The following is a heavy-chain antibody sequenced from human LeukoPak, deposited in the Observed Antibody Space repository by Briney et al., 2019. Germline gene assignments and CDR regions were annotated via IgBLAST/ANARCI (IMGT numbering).Heavy chain of an antibody. J-gene: IGHJ4*02. Sequence: GGSLRLSCAASGFTFGDYAMHWVRQAPGKGLEWVASIKNDGSERYYVDSVRGRYTISRDNTKNSLFLQMSSLRAEDTAVYYCATDRGWRTSGYYLYYFEYWGQGTLVTFSS. V-gene: IGHV3-7*01. D-gene: IGHD3-3*01. CDR2: IKNDGSER. CDR3: ATDRGWRTSGYYLYYFEY. CDR1: GFTFGDYA.